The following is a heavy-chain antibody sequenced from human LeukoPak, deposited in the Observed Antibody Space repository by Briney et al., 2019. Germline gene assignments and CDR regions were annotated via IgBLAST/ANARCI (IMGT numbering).Heavy chain of an antibody. J-gene: IGHJ4*02. Sequence: GGSLRLSCAASAFTFSTYAMSWVRQGPGKGLEWVSSISSSGGVTFYAGSVRGRFTISRDNSKNTLFLQMNSLRADDTAVYYCAKDRPNYYESNGHYYRRDGDCWGQGTLVTVSA. V-gene: IGHV3-23*01. CDR1: AFTFSTYA. CDR3: AKDRPNYYESNGHYYRRDGDC. CDR2: ISSSGGVT. D-gene: IGHD3-22*01.